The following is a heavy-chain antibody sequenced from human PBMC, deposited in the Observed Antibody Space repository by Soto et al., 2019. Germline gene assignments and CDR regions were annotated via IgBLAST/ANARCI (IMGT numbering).Heavy chain of an antibody. Sequence: QVQLVQSGAEVKKPGASVKVSCKASGYTFTSYGISWVRQAPGQGLEWMGWISDYNGNTNYAQKLQGRVTMTTDTYTSTAYMELRSLRSDDTAVYYCARVDIVATMIGDYYYYGMDVWGQGTTVTVSS. CDR1: GYTFTSYG. CDR3: ARVDIVATMIGDYYYYGMDV. V-gene: IGHV1-18*01. J-gene: IGHJ6*02. D-gene: IGHD5-12*01. CDR2: ISDYNGNT.